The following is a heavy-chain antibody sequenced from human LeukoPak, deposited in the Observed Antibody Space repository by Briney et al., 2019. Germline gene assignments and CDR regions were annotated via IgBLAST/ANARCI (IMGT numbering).Heavy chain of an antibody. CDR3: AKDSGYCSGGSCYSYFDY. J-gene: IGHJ4*02. CDR1: GFTFSSYG. Sequence: PGGSLRLSCAASGFTFSSYGMHWVRQAPGKGLEWVAFIRYDGSNKYYADSVKGRFTIYRDNSKNTLYLQMNSLRAEDTAVYYCAKDSGYCSGGSCYSYFDYWGQGTLVTVSS. CDR2: IRYDGSNK. D-gene: IGHD2-15*01. V-gene: IGHV3-30*02.